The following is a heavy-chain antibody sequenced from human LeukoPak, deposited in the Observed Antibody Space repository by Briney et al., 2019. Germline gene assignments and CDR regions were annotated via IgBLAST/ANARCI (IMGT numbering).Heavy chain of an antibody. CDR2: ITPTTDNI. D-gene: IGHD6-19*01. J-gene: IGHJ4*02. Sequence: GGSLRLSCAASGFTYSDYAMEWVRQTPGEGLEWFSSITPTTDNIYYTPSVEGRFTISRDNAKHSLYLQMNNLRADDTAVYYCARLAAPRPGTYYFDFWGQGVQVTVSS. CDR1: GFTYSDYA. V-gene: IGHV3-21*01. CDR3: ARLAAPRPGTYYFDF.